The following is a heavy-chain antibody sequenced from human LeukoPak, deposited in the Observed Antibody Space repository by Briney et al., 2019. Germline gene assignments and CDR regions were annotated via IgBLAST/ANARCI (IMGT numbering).Heavy chain of an antibody. CDR2: LSGSGGST. V-gene: IGHV3-23*01. Sequence: GGSLRLSCVGSGFSFNNYAMSWVRQAPGKGLEWVSSLSGSGGSTQYADSVKGRFSISRDNSKNTLFLQMNSLKTEDTAVYYCSTTYYYDSSEGYWGQGTLVTVSS. CDR1: GFSFNNYA. D-gene: IGHD3-22*01. J-gene: IGHJ4*02. CDR3: STTYYYDSSEGY.